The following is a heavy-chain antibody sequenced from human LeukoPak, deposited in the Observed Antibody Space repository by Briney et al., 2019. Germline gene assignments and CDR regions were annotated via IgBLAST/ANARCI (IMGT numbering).Heavy chain of an antibody. CDR2: IYASGNT. CDR1: GGPISTYY. D-gene: IGHD6-6*01. Sequence: PSETLSLTCTVSGGPISTYYWSLIRQPAGKGLEWIGRIYASGNTNYNPSLKSRVTMSLDTSKNQFSLRLTSVTAADTAVYYCAREYSSSSGKNAFDVWGQGTMVTVSS. CDR3: AREYSSSSGKNAFDV. J-gene: IGHJ3*01. V-gene: IGHV4-4*07.